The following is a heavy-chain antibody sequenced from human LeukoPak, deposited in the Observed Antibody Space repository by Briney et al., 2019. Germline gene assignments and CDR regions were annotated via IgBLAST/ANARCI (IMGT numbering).Heavy chain of an antibody. CDR2: ISSSSSYI. Sequence: GGSLRLSCAASGFTFTNFAMNWVRQAPGKGLEWVSSISSSSSYIYYADSVKGRFTISRDNAKNSLYLQMNSLRAEDTAVYYCASYDFWSGSMDYWGQGTLVTVSS. CDR3: ASYDFWSGSMDY. V-gene: IGHV3-21*01. D-gene: IGHD3-3*01. J-gene: IGHJ4*02. CDR1: GFTFTNFA.